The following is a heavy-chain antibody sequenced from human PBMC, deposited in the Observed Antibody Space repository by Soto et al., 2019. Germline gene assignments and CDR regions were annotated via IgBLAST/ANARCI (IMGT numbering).Heavy chain of an antibody. D-gene: IGHD3-10*01. Sequence: APVKVSCKASGYTITSYGIGWVRQAPGQGLEWMGWISAYNGNTNYAQKLQGRVTMTTDTSTSTAYMELRSLRSDDTAVYYCARVLITMVRGSPFDYWGQGTLVTVSS. CDR1: GYTITSYG. J-gene: IGHJ4*02. CDR3: ARVLITMVRGSPFDY. V-gene: IGHV1-18*04. CDR2: ISAYNGNT.